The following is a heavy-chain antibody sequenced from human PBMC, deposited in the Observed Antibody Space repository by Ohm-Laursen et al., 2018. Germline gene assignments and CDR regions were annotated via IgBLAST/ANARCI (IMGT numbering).Heavy chain of an antibody. CDR3: AKGGVVAALDY. CDR1: GFTVNGNY. Sequence: SLRLSCTASGFTVNGNYMSWVRQAPGKGLEWVSVIYNGDTTYYADSVKGRFIISRDNSKNTLYLQMNSLRAEDTAVYYCAKGGVVAALDYWGQGTLVTVSS. J-gene: IGHJ4*02. V-gene: IGHV3-66*01. CDR2: IYNGDTT. D-gene: IGHD2-15*01.